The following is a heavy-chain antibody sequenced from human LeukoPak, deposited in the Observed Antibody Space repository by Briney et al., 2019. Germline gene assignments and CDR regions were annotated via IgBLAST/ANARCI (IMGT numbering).Heavy chain of an antibody. Sequence: GGSLILSCAASGFTFSSYSMNWVRQAPGKGLEWVSYISSSSSTIYYADSLRGRFTISRDNAKNSLYLQMNSLRAEDTAVYYCAREAYYDSSGYYDAFDIWGQGTMVTVSS. J-gene: IGHJ3*02. V-gene: IGHV3-48*01. D-gene: IGHD3-22*01. CDR2: ISSSSSTI. CDR3: AREAYYDSSGYYDAFDI. CDR1: GFTFSSYS.